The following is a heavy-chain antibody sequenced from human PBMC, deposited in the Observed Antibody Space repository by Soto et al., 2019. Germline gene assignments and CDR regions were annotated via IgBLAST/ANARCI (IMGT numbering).Heavy chain of an antibody. CDR3: ARILYCIDPEYGMDV. CDR2: IDWDDDK. D-gene: IGHD2-8*02. J-gene: IGHJ6*02. V-gene: IGHV2-70*01. Sequence: SGPTLVNPTQTLTLTCTFAGFPLSTSGMCVSWIRQPPGKALEWLALIDWDDDKYYSTSLKTRLTISKDTSKNQVVLTMTNMDPVDTATYYCARILYCIDPEYGMDVWGQGTTVTV. CDR1: GFPLSTSGMC.